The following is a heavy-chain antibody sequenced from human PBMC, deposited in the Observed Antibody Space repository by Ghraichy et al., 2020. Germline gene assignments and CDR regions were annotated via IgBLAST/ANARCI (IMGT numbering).Heavy chain of an antibody. CDR3: ASGGYGPWYFDL. CDR1: GGSFSGYY. D-gene: IGHD2-15*01. J-gene: IGHJ2*01. CDR2: INHSGST. Sequence: SETLSLTCAVYGGSFSGYYWSWIRQPPGKGLEWIGEINHSGSTNYNPSLKSRVTISVDTSKNQFSLKLSSVTAADTAVYYCASGGYGPWYFDLWGRGTLVTVSS. V-gene: IGHV4-34*01.